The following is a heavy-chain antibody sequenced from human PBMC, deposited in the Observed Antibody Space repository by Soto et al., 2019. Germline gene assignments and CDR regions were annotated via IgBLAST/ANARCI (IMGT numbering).Heavy chain of an antibody. D-gene: IGHD6-13*01. J-gene: IGHJ4*02. CDR1: GGSISSYY. CDR3: ERHRSIAAAGTAYYFDY. Sequence: PSETLSLTCTVSGGSISSYYWSWIRQPPGKGLEWIGYIYYSGSTNYNPSLKSRVTISVDTSKNQFSLKLSSVTAADTAVYYCERHRSIAAAGTAYYFDYGGQGTLVTVSS. CDR2: IYYSGST. V-gene: IGHV4-59*01.